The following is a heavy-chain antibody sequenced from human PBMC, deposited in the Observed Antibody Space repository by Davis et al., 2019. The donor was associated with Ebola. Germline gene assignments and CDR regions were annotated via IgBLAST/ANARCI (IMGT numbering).Heavy chain of an antibody. J-gene: IGHJ6*02. CDR2: ISGGGTST. CDR3: AKETQEYIVPTSYGMDV. Sequence: PGGSLRLSCAASGFTFSSYAMSWVRQAPGKGLEWVSGISGGGTSTYSAESVKGRFTISRDNSKKTLYMQMNSLRAEDTAVYYCAKETQEYIVPTSYGMDVWGQGTTVTVSS. V-gene: IGHV3-23*01. CDR1: GFTFSSYA. D-gene: IGHD5-12*01.